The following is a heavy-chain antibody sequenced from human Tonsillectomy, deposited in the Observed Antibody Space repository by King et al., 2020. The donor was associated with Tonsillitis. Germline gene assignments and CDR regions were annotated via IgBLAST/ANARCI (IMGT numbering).Heavy chain of an antibody. D-gene: IGHD3-3*01. CDR2: INHSGST. CDR3: AREALENDTFDI. V-gene: IGHV4-34*01. Sequence: VQLQQWGAGLFKPSETLSLTCAVYGGSFSGYYWSWIRQPPGKGLEWIVEINHSGSTNYNPSLKSRVTISVDTSKNQFSLKLSSVTAADTAVYYCAREALENDTFDIWGQGTMVTVSS. J-gene: IGHJ3*02. CDR1: GGSFSGYY.